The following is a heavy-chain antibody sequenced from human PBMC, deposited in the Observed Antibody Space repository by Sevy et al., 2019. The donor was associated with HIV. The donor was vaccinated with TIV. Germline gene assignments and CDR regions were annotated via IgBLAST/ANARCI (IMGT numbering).Heavy chain of an antibody. J-gene: IGHJ5*02. CDR3: ARAPPVRSGDDSLNWFDP. V-gene: IGHV4-59*01. D-gene: IGHD5-12*01. Sequence: SETLSLTCTVSGGSISAYYWSWIRQPPGKGLEYLGYIYYTGSTNYNPSLESRVTISVDTSKNQFSLKLSSVTAADTAVYYCARAPPVRSGDDSLNWFDPWGQGTLVTVSS. CDR1: GGSISAYY. CDR2: IYYTGST.